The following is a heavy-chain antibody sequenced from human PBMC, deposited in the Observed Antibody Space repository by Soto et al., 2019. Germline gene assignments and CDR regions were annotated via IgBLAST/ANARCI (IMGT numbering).Heavy chain of an antibody. CDR2: LSGGGGSA. CDR1: GITFGAFA. V-gene: IGHV3-23*01. D-gene: IGHD4-17*01. CDR3: ARTRGATTVFTRYWFFDF. Sequence: GGSLRLSCAASGITFGAFAMTWVRQRPGNGLEWVSSLSGGGGSAKYNNSVRGRFTISRDNSNNTLFLQMNNLRAEDSAVYFCARTRGATTVFTRYWFFDFWGRGTLVTVSS. J-gene: IGHJ2*01.